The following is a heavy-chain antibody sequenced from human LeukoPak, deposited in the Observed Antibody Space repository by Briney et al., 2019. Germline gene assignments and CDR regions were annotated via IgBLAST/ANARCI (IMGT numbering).Heavy chain of an antibody. CDR1: GGSISSSSYY. CDR2: IYYSGST. D-gene: IGHD3-16*01. V-gene: IGHV4-61*01. Sequence: SETLSLTCTVSGGSISSSSYYWSWIRQPPGKGLEWIAYIYYSGSTNYNPSLKSRVTISVDTSKNQLSLKLSSVTAADTAVYYCARDRGSLGGFDYWGQGTLVTVSS. CDR3: ARDRGSLGGFDY. J-gene: IGHJ4*02.